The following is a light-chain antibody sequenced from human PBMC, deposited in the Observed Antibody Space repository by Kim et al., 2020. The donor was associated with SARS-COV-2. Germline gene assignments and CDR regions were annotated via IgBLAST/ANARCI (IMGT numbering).Light chain of an antibody. V-gene: IGKV3-20*01. CDR2: GAS. J-gene: IGKJ1*01. CDR1: QSVTSSY. CDR3: QQYGSSPWT. Sequence: SPGERATRSCRASQSVTSSYLAWYQQKPGQAPRLLLYGASNRATGTPDRFSGSGSGTDFTLTISRLEPEDFAVYYCQQYGSSPWTFGPGTKVAIK.